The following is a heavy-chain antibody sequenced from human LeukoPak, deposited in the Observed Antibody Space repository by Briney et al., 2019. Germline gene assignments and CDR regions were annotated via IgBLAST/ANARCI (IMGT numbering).Heavy chain of an antibody. Sequence: PSETLSLTCTVSGVSISSYFWSYIRQPAGKGLEWIGRIHTTGSTNYNPSLKSRVTMSEDTSKNQFSLKLTSVTAADTAVYYCARGAYYYGSGNLYFDYWGQGTPVTVSS. J-gene: IGHJ4*02. CDR1: GVSISSYF. V-gene: IGHV4-4*07. CDR3: ARGAYYYGSGNLYFDY. D-gene: IGHD3-10*01. CDR2: IHTTGST.